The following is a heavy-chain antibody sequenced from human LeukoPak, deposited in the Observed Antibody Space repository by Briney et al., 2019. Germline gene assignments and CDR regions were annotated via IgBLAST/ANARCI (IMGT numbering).Heavy chain of an antibody. V-gene: IGHV3-74*01. CDR2: INSDGSVT. D-gene: IGHD1-26*01. CDR1: GITVSSFW. CDR3: VTDRYSDSAFGD. Sequence: GGSLRLSCAASGITVSSFWMHWVRQAPGEGLVWVSRINSDGSVTNYADSVEGRFTISRDNAKNTLYLQMNDLRAEDTAMYYCVTDRYSDSAFGDWGQGTLVAVSS. J-gene: IGHJ4*02.